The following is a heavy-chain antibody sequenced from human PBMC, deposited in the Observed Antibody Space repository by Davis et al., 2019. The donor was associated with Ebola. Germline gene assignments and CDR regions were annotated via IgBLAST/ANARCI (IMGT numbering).Heavy chain of an antibody. Sequence: PSETLSLTCAVYGGSFSGYYWSWIRQPPGKGLEWIGEINHSGSTNYNPSLKSRVTISVDTSKNQFSLKLSSVTAADTAVYYCARDQRKPRIAAAGAYCGGDCYEYYFDYWGQGTLVTVSS. CDR2: INHSGST. CDR3: ARDQRKPRIAAAGAYCGGDCYEYYFDY. J-gene: IGHJ4*02. D-gene: IGHD2-21*01. CDR1: GGSFSGYY. V-gene: IGHV4-34*01.